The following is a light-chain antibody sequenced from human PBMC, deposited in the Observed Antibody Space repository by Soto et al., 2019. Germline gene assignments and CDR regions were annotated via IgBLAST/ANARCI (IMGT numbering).Light chain of an antibody. CDR1: QSVSSSY. J-gene: IGKJ4*01. Sequence: EIVLTQSPGTLSLSPGERATLSCRASQSVSSSYLAWYQQKPGQAPRLLIYGASSRATGIPDRLSGSGSGTDFTLTISRLEPEDFAVYYCQQYGTPRAFGGGTKVEIK. CDR3: QQYGTPRA. V-gene: IGKV3-20*01. CDR2: GAS.